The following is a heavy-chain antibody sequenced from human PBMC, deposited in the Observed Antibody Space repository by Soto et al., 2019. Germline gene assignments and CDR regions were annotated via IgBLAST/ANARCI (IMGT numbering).Heavy chain of an antibody. Sequence: EVQLVESGGGLVQPGGSLRLSCAASGFTFSSYSMNWVRQAPGKGLEWVSYISSSSSTIYYADSVKGRFTISRDNAKNSLYLQMNSLRDEDTAVYYCARGSISSYGEFSDYWGQGTLVTVSS. J-gene: IGHJ4*02. V-gene: IGHV3-48*02. CDR1: GFTFSSYS. CDR2: ISSSSSTI. CDR3: ARGSISSYGEFSDY. D-gene: IGHD5-18*01.